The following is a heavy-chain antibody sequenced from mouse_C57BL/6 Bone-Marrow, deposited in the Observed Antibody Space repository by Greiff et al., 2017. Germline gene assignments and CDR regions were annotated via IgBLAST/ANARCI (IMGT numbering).Heavy chain of an antibody. J-gene: IGHJ2*01. V-gene: IGHV1-64*01. CDR1: GYTFTSYW. CDR3: ARTYGSSYEDY. D-gene: IGHD1-1*01. Sequence: VQLQQPGAELVKPGASVKLSCKASGYTFTSYWMHWVKQRPGQGLEWIGMIHPNSGSTNYNEKFKSKATLTVDKSSSTAYMQLSSLTSEDSAVYCCARTYGSSYEDYWGQGTTRTVAS. CDR2: IHPNSGST.